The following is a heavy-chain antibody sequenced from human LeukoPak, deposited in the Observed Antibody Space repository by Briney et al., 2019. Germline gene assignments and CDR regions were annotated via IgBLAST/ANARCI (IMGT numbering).Heavy chain of an antibody. J-gene: IGHJ3*02. CDR3: TRAYDSSGYYYGFSAYAFDI. CDR2: IRGKAYGGTT. D-gene: IGHD3-22*01. CDR1: GFTFGDYA. Sequence: GGSLRLSCTASGFTFGDYAMSWVRQAPGKGLEWVGFIRGKAYGGTTEYAASVKGRFTISRDDSKSIAYLQMNSLKTEDTAVYYCTRAYDSSGYYYGFSAYAFDIWGQGTMVTVSS. V-gene: IGHV3-49*04.